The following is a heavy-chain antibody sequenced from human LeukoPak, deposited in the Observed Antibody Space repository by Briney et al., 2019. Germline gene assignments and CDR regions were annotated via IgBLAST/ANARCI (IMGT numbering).Heavy chain of an antibody. J-gene: IGHJ4*02. D-gene: IGHD4-23*01. CDR1: GFTISSFG. Sequence: GGSKRLPCAASGFTISSFGMHWLRQAPGQGLEWVAFILCDGTNKYYADSVKGRFTISRDNSKNTLSLQMNSLRVEDTALYYCTKDLRYYYADNHSEMDEHDYWGQGTLVTVSS. CDR2: ILCDGTNK. V-gene: IGHV3-30*02. CDR3: TKDLRYYYADNHSEMDEHDY.